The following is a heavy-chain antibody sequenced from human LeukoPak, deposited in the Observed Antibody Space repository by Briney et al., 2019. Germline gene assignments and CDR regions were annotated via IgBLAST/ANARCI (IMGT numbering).Heavy chain of an antibody. D-gene: IGHD5-12*01. V-gene: IGHV3-21*01. J-gene: IGHJ4*02. CDR2: VSSSSSYI. CDR1: GFTFSSYS. CDR3: ARALGTYRRGYSGYAFDY. Sequence: GGSLRLSCAASGFTFSSYSMNWVRQAPGKGLEWVSSVSSSSSYIYYADSVKGRFTISRHNAKNSLYLQMNSLRAEDTAVYYCARALGTYRRGYSGYAFDYWGQGTLVTVSS.